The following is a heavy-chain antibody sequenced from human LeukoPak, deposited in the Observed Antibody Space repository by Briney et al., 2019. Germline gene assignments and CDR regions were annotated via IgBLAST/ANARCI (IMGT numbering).Heavy chain of an antibody. Sequence: ASVKVSCKASGGTFSSYAISWVRQAPGQGLEWMGRIIPILGIANYAQKFQDRVAITADKSTSTVYMELSSLRSEDTALYYCASPNDRITGTFRFDHWGQGTLVTVSS. CDR1: GGTFSSYA. J-gene: IGHJ4*02. CDR2: IIPILGIA. D-gene: IGHD1-20*01. CDR3: ASPNDRITGTFRFDH. V-gene: IGHV1-69*04.